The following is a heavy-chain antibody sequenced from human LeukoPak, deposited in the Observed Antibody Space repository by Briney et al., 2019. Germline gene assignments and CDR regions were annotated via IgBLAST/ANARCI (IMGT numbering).Heavy chain of an antibody. J-gene: IGHJ4*02. Sequence: GGSLRLSCAASGFTFSSYGMHWVRQAPGKGLEWVAVIWYDGSNKYYADSVKGRFTISRDNSKNTLYLQMNSLRAEDTAVYYCARDKVLEGSYIDYWGQGTLVTASS. CDR1: GFTFSSYG. D-gene: IGHD3-10*01. CDR3: ARDKVLEGSYIDY. V-gene: IGHV3-33*01. CDR2: IWYDGSNK.